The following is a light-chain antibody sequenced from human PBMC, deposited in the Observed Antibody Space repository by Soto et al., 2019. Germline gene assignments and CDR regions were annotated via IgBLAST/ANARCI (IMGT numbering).Light chain of an antibody. J-gene: IGKJ3*01. Sequence: IQLTQSPSSLSASVGDRVTITCRASQGIINYLAWYQQKPGQAPKLLIYGASTLQSGVPSRFGGSGSGTEFTLTVSSLQPEDFATYYCQQVFIYPPAFGPGNKGDIK. CDR3: QQVFIYPPA. V-gene: IGKV1-9*01. CDR1: QGIINY. CDR2: GAS.